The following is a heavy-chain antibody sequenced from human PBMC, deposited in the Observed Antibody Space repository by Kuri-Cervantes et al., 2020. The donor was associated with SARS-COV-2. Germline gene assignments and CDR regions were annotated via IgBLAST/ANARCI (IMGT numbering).Heavy chain of an antibody. Sequence: ASVKVSCKASGYTFTGYYMHWVRQAPGQGLEWMGWINPNSGGTNYAQKLQGRVTMTTDTSTSTAYMELSRLRSDDTAVYYCARDESGAAAAHVGYWGQGTLVTVSS. V-gene: IGHV1-2*02. J-gene: IGHJ4*02. CDR2: INPNSGGT. CDR1: GYTFTGYY. D-gene: IGHD6-13*01. CDR3: ARDESGAAAAHVGY.